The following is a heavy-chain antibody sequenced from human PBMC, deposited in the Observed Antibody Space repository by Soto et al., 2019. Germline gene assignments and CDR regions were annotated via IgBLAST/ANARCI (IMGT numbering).Heavy chain of an antibody. Sequence: EVQLVESGGDLVQRGGSLRLSCVASGFTFSVYGMNWVRQAPGKGLEWFSYITSDTKTIKYADSVKGRFTISRDNAKNSVYLQINSLRDEDTAVYYCARSVEGHFDYWGQGTVVTVSS. D-gene: IGHD6-19*01. CDR1: GFTFSVYG. J-gene: IGHJ4*02. V-gene: IGHV3-48*02. CDR3: ARSVEGHFDY. CDR2: ITSDTKTI.